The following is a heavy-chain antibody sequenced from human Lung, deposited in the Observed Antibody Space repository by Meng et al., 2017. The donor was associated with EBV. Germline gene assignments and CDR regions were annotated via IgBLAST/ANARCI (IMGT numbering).Heavy chain of an antibody. CDR3: ARLSGTGWFDP. CDR2: ISSGNSYI. Sequence: EVQLVESGGGLGKPGASLSVSCAASGFIFSNYNMNWVRQAPGKGLEWVSSISSGNSYIYYADSVKGRFTISRDSAKNSLSLQMNSLRAEDTAVYYCARLSGTGWFDPWGQGTMVTVSA. V-gene: IGHV3-21*02. J-gene: IGHJ5*02. CDR1: GFIFSNYN. D-gene: IGHD1-7*01.